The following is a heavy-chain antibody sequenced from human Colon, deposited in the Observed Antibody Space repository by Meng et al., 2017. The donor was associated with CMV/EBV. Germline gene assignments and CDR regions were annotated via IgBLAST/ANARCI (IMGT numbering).Heavy chain of an antibody. J-gene: IGHJ5*02. V-gene: IGHV3-7*01. Sequence: GESLKISCAASGFTFSSYWMSWVRQAPGKGLEWVANIKQDGSEKNYVDSVKGRFTISRDNAKNSLYVQMNSLRAEDSAVYYCVRGGGWPSWGQGTLVTVSS. D-gene: IGHD6-19*01. CDR2: IKQDGSEK. CDR1: GFTFSSYW. CDR3: VRGGGWPS.